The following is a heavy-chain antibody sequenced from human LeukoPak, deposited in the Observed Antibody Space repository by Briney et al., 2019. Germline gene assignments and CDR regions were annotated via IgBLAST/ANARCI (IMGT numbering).Heavy chain of an antibody. D-gene: IGHD6-19*01. Sequence: ASVKVSCKASGYTFTGYYMHWVRQAPGQGLEWMGWINPNSGGTNYAQKFQGRVTMTRDTSISTAYMELSRLRSDDTAVYYCARGNVRSSGWKGLAFDIWGQGTMVTVSS. CDR2: INPNSGGT. V-gene: IGHV1-2*02. CDR1: GYTFTGYY. CDR3: ARGNVRSSGWKGLAFDI. J-gene: IGHJ3*02.